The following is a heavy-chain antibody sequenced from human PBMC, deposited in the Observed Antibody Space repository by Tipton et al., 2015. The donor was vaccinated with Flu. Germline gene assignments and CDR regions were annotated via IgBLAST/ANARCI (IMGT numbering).Heavy chain of an antibody. CDR3: ARAGGIVATITWFDP. V-gene: IGHV1-8*01. CDR1: GYTFTSYD. Sequence: QSEPEVKKPGASVKVSCKASGYTFTSYDINWVRQATGQGLEWMGWMNPNSGNTGYAQKFQGRVTMTRNTSISTAYMELSSLRSEDTAVYYCARAGGIVATITWFDPWGQGTLVTVSS. D-gene: IGHD5-12*01. CDR2: MNPNSGNT. J-gene: IGHJ5*02.